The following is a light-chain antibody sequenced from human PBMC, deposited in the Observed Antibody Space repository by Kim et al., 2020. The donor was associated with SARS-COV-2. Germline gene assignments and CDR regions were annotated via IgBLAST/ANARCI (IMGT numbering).Light chain of an antibody. Sequence: QSVLTLPPSASGTPGQRVTISCSGSSSNIGSNFVYWYQQLPGTAPKLLIYRNNQRPSGVPDRFSGSKSGTSASLAISGLRSEDEADYYCAAWDDSLSAPVFGGGTQLTVL. J-gene: IGLJ3*02. CDR3: AAWDDSLSAPV. CDR2: RNN. CDR1: SSNIGSNF. V-gene: IGLV1-47*01.